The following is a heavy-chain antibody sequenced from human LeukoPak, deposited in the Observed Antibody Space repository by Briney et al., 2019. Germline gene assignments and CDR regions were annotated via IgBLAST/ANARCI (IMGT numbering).Heavy chain of an antibody. J-gene: IGHJ4*02. CDR2: IDPSDSYT. Sequence: GESLKISRKSSGYSFTSYWISWVRPMPGKGLEWMGRIDPSDSYTNYSPSFQGHVTISADKSISTAYLQWSSLKASDTAMYYCARIPKSNYDSSGYSDYWGQGTLVTVSS. D-gene: IGHD3-22*01. CDR3: ARIPKSNYDSSGYSDY. V-gene: IGHV5-10-1*01. CDR1: GYSFTSYW.